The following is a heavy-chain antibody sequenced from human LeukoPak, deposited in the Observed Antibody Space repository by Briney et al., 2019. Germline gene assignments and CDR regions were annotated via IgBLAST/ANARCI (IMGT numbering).Heavy chain of an antibody. J-gene: IGHJ4*02. CDR3: AREGTPGIAVAPPAY. Sequence: GASVKVSCKASGGTFSSYAISWVRQAPGQGLEWMGGIIPIFGTANYAQKFQGRVTITADKSTSTAYMELSRLRSDDTAVYYCAREGTPGIAVAPPAYWGQGTLVTVSS. CDR1: GGTFSSYA. CDR2: IIPIFGTA. V-gene: IGHV1-69*06. D-gene: IGHD6-19*01.